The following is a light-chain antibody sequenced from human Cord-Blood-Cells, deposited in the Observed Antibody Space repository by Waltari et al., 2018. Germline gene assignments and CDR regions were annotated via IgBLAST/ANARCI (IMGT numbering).Light chain of an antibody. J-gene: IGKJ1*01. CDR3: QQSYSTPPT. Sequence: DIQMTQSPSSLSASVGDRVTIPCRASQSISSYLNWYQQNPGKAPKLLIYAASSLQSGVPSRFSGSGSGTDFTLTISSLQPEDFATYYCQQSYSTPPTFGQGTKVEIK. V-gene: IGKV1-39*01. CDR2: AAS. CDR1: QSISSY.